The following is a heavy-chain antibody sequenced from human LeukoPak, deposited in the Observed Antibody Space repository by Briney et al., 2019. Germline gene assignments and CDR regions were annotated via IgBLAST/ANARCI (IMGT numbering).Heavy chain of an antibody. CDR3: ARGGYDLDY. V-gene: IGHV3-30*02. Sequence: GGSLRLSCAASGFTFSSYAMHWVRQAPGKGLEWVAFIHYDGSNNYYADSVKGRFTISRDNSKNTLYLQMNSLRPEDTAVYYCARGGYDLDYWGQGTLVTVSS. CDR2: IHYDGSNN. J-gene: IGHJ4*02. CDR1: GFTFSSYA. D-gene: IGHD5-12*01.